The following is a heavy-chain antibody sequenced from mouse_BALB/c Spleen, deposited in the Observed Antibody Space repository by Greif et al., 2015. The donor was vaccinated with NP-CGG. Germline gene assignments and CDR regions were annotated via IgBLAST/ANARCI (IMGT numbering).Heavy chain of an antibody. D-gene: IGHD2-12*01. Sequence: DVQLQESPADLVKPGASVKLSCTSSGFNIKHTYMHWVKQMPEQCLEWIGRIDSANLNPKYATKFQCQATITPDTSSNTAYLQLRSLTSEATAVYFCDNAYYKSLGFAYWGQGTLVTVSA. CDR3: DNAYYKSLGFAY. V-gene: IGHV14-3*02. CDR2: IDSANLNP. CDR1: GFNIKHTY. J-gene: IGHJ3*01.